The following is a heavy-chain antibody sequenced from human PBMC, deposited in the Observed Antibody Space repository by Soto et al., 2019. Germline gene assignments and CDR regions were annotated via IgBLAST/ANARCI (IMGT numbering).Heavy chain of an antibody. Sequence: PSETLSLTCSVPGGAISSYYWSWVRQPAGKGLEWIGRVFSSGGTNYNASLKSRVSMSIDTSKNEVSLTLRSVTAADTAVYYCARVAFSYFGMDVWGPGTTVTVSS. CDR1: GGAISSYY. V-gene: IGHV4-4*07. J-gene: IGHJ6*02. CDR3: ARVAFSYFGMDV. D-gene: IGHD3-3*02. CDR2: VFSSGGT.